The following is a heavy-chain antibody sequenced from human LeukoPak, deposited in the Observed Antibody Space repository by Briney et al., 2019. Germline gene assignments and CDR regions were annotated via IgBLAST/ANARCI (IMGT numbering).Heavy chain of an antibody. CDR3: ATGSDFYYDS. D-gene: IGHD1-26*01. CDR2: IPHDGSSA. CDR1: GFTFSSHG. V-gene: IGHV3-30*03. J-gene: IGHJ5*01. Sequence: GGSLRLSCAASGFTFSSHGMHWVRQAPGKGLEWVAAIPHDGSSALYADSVKGRFIISRDNSKNTQYLQMNSLRIEDSAVYYCATGSDFYYDSWGQGILVTVSS.